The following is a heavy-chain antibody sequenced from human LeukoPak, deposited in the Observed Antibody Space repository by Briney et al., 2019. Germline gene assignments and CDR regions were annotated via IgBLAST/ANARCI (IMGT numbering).Heavy chain of an antibody. Sequence: SETLSLTCAVYGGSFSGYYWSWIRQPPGKGLEWIGEINHSGSTNYNPSLKSRVTISVDTSKNQFSLKLSSVTAADTAVYYCARGDPRYSWNKPTSNWFDPWGQGTLVTVSS. CDR3: ARGDPRYSWNKPTSNWFDP. CDR2: INHSGST. D-gene: IGHD1-1*01. V-gene: IGHV4-34*01. J-gene: IGHJ5*02. CDR1: GGSFSGYY.